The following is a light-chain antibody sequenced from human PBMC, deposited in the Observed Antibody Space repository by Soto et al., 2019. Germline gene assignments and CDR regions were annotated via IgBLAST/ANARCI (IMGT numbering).Light chain of an antibody. V-gene: IGLV2-14*01. CDR1: SSDVGGYNY. CDR2: EVS. J-gene: IGLJ3*02. CDR3: SSYTGSSTPV. Sequence: QSALTQPASVSGSPGQSITISCTGTSSDVGGYNYVSWYQHHPGKAPKLMIYEVSNRPSGVYNRFSGSKSGNTASLTISGLQAEDEANYYCSSYTGSSTPVFGGGTKVTVL.